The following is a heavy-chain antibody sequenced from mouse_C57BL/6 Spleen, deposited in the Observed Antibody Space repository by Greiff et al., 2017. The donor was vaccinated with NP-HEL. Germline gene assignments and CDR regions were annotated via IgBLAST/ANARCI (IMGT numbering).Heavy chain of an antibody. CDR3: ARGIYYGSSYYFDY. CDR2: INPNNGGT. D-gene: IGHD1-1*01. CDR1: GYTFTDYY. V-gene: IGHV1-26*01. Sequence: EVKLQQSGPELVKPGASVKISCKASGYTFTDYYMNWVKQSHGKSLEWIGDINPNNGGTSYNQKFKGKATLTVDKSSSTAYMELRSLTSEDSAVYYWARGIYYGSSYYFDYWGQGTTLTVSS. J-gene: IGHJ2*01.